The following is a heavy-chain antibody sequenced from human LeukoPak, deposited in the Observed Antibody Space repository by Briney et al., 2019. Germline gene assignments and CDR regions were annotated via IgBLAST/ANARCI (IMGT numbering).Heavy chain of an antibody. J-gene: IGHJ2*01. CDR2: ISWNSGSI. D-gene: IGHD6-6*01. V-gene: IGHV3-9*01. CDR3: AKDLAALYSSSKGYFDL. CDR1: GFTFDDYA. Sequence: HAGRSLRLSCAASGFTFDDYAMHWVRQAPGKGLEWVSGISWNSGSIGYADSVKGRFTISRDNAKNSLYLQMNSLRAEDTALYYCAKDLAALYSSSKGYFDLWGRGTLVTVSS.